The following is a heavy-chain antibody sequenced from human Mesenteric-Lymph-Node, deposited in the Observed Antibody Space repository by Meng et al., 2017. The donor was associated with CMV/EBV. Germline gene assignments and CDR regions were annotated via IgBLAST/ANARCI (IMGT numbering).Heavy chain of an antibody. J-gene: IGHJ5*02. CDR2: INPSGGST. CDR3: AKNYDILSGYRNWFDP. D-gene: IGHD3-9*01. Sequence: YTFTSYYMTWGRQAPGQGLEWMGIINPSGGSTTYAQKFQGRVTMTRDTSTSTVYMELSSLRSEDTAVYYCAKNYDILSGYRNWFDPWGQGTLVTVSS. V-gene: IGHV1-46*01. CDR1: YTFTSYY.